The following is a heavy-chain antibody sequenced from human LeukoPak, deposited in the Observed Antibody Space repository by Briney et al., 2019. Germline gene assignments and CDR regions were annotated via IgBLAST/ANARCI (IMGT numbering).Heavy chain of an antibody. CDR1: GGSISSYY. D-gene: IGHD6-19*01. V-gene: IGHV4-59*08. CDR3: ARHRSGWYAYDY. CDR2: IYYSGST. Sequence: SETLSLSCTVSGGSISSYYWSWIRQPPGKGLEWIGYIYYSGSTNYNPSLKSRVTISVDTSKNQFSLKLSSVTAADTAVYYCARHRSGWYAYDYWGQGTLVTVSS. J-gene: IGHJ4*02.